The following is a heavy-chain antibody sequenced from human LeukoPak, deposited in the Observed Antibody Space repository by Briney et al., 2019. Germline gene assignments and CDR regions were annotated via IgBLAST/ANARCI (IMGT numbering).Heavy chain of an antibody. CDR3: TRSPRDGYHDSFDI. V-gene: IGHV5-51*01. CDR2: IYPGDSET. D-gene: IGHD5-24*01. J-gene: IGHJ3*02. CDR1: GYIFTRYW. Sequence: TGESLKISCKGSGYIFTRYWIAWVRQMPGKGLELMGIIYPGDSETRYSPSFQGQVTISADKSITTAYLQWGSLKASDTAMYYCTRSPRDGYHDSFDIWGQGTMVTVFS.